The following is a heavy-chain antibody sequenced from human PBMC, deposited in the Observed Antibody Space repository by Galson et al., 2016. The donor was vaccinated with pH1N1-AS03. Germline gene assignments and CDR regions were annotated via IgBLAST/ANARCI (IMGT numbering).Heavy chain of an antibody. Sequence: LSLTCTVSGGSISSHYWNWIRQPPGKGLEWIGYINYSGSTNYNPSLKSRVTISVDTSKNQFYLNLGSVTAADTAVYYCSRHDYGDYVGWFDPWGQGTLVTVSS. CDR3: SRHDYGDYVGWFDP. J-gene: IGHJ5*02. CDR1: GGSISSHY. CDR2: INYSGST. D-gene: IGHD4-17*01. V-gene: IGHV4-59*11.